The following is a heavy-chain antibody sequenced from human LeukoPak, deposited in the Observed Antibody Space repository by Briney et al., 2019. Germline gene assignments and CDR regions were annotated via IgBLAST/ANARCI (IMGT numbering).Heavy chain of an antibody. Sequence: ASVKVSCKASGGTFSSYAISWVRQAPGQGLEWMGGIIPIFGTANYAQKFQGRVTITADESTSTAYMELSSLRSEDTAVYYGARDQRITIFGVAPWFDPWGQGTLVTVSS. V-gene: IGHV1-69*01. D-gene: IGHD3-3*01. J-gene: IGHJ5*02. CDR2: IIPIFGTA. CDR3: ARDQRITIFGVAPWFDP. CDR1: GGTFSSYA.